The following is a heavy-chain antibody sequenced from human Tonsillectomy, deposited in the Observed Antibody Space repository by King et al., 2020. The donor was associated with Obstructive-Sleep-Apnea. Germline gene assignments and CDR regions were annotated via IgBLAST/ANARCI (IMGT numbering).Heavy chain of an antibody. CDR3: ARDGYDYGLDNSTLHYYGMDV. CDR2: IYSSGTT. D-gene: IGHD3-16*01. V-gene: IGHV3-53*04. J-gene: IGHJ6*02. Sequence: VQLVESGGGLVQPGGSLRLSCAASGFSVTSSYINWVRQAPGKGLEWVSVIYSSGTTHYADSLKGRFTISRHNSNNTVYLQMNSLRAEDTAVYYCARDGYDYGLDNSTLHYYGMDVWGQGTTVIVS. CDR1: GFSVTSSY.